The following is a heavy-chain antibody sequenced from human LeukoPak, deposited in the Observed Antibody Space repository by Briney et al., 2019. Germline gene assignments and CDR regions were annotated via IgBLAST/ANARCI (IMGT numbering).Heavy chain of an antibody. Sequence: GGSLRLSCAASGFTFSSYSMNWVRQAPGKGLEWVSYISSSSSTIYYADSVKGRFTISRDNAKNSLYLQMNSLRAEITAVYYFARDGAARPWKYWGQGTLVSVSS. V-gene: IGHV3-48*01. J-gene: IGHJ4*02. CDR3: ARDGAARPWKY. CDR2: ISSSSSTI. CDR1: GFTFSSYS. D-gene: IGHD6-6*01.